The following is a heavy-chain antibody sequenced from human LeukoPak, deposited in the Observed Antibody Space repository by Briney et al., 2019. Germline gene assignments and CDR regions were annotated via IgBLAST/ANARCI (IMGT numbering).Heavy chain of an antibody. D-gene: IGHD3-9*01. V-gene: IGHV3-48*03. CDR2: ISSSGSTI. Sequence: GGSLRLSCAASGFTFSSYEMNWVRQAPGKGLEWVSYISSSGSTIYYADSVKGRFTISRDNAKNSLYLQMNSLRAEDTAVYYCARESKGYDILTGLIYFYMDVWGKGTTVTISS. CDR3: ARESKGYDILTGLIYFYMDV. CDR1: GFTFSSYE. J-gene: IGHJ6*03.